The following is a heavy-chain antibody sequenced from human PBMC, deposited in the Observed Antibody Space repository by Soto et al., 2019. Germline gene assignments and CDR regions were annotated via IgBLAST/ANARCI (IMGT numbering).Heavy chain of an antibody. D-gene: IGHD2-21*01. CDR1: GGTFSSYV. CDR3: ARAHYCGGECFLGLDY. Sequence: QVQLVQSGAEVKKPGSSVKVSCKASGGTFSSYVINWVRQAPGQGLEWMGRIIPILGIAKYAQRFQGRVTITADKSTSTAYMELSSLRSEDTAVYYCARAHYCGGECFLGLDYWGQGTLVTVSS. CDR2: IIPILGIA. J-gene: IGHJ4*02. V-gene: IGHV1-69*02.